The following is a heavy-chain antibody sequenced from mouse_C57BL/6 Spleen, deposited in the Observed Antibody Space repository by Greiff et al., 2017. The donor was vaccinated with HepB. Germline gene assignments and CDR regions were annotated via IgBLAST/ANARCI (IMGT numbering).Heavy chain of an antibody. CDR3: ARRRVDY. CDR1: GYTFTSYW. CDR2: IDPSDSYT. J-gene: IGHJ2*01. V-gene: IGHV1-50*01. Sequence: QVQLQQPGAELVKPGASVKLSCKASGYTFTSYWMQWVKQRPGQGLEWIGEIDPSDSYTNYNQKFKGKATLTVDTSSSTAYMQLSSLTSEDSAVYYCARRRVDYWGQGTTLTVSS.